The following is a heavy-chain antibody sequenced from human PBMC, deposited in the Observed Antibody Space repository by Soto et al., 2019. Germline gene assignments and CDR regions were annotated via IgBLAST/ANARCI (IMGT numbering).Heavy chain of an antibody. CDR1: GGSISSYY. D-gene: IGHD3-10*01. J-gene: IGHJ6*02. CDR3: ANLWFGEDPYYYGMDV. CDR2: IYYSGST. V-gene: IGHV4-59*01. Sequence: SETLSLTCTVSGGSISSYYWSWIRQPPGKGLEWIGYIYYSGSTNYNPSLKSRVTISVDTSKNQFSLKLSSVTAADTAVYYCANLWFGEDPYYYGMDVWGQGTTVTVSS.